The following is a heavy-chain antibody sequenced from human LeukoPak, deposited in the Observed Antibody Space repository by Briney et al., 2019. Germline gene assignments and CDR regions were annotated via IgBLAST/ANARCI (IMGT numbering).Heavy chain of an antibody. J-gene: IGHJ3*01. CDR2: IFYNGST. Sequence: KPSETLSLTCSVSGGPVSNSSYSWAWIRQPPGKGLGWIGFIFYNGSTYYNPSLKSRVTISVDTSKNQMSLKLSSVTAADTAVYYCARQGPYCSGSRCFVISGAFDLWGQGTMVTVSS. CDR1: GGPVSNSSYS. V-gene: IGHV4-39*01. CDR3: ARQGPYCSGSRCFVISGAFDL. D-gene: IGHD2-2*01.